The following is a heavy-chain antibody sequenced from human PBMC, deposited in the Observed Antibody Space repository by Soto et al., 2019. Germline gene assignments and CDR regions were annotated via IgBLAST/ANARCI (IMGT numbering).Heavy chain of an antibody. D-gene: IGHD2-2*01. CDR3: ARRLTYCSSTSCDY. CDR1: GGSFSGYY. V-gene: IGHV4-34*01. Sequence: SETLSLTCAVYGGSFSGYYWSWIRQPPGKGLEWIGEINHSGSTSYNPSLKSRVTISIDTSKNQFSLKLSSVTAADTAVYYCARRLTYCSSTSCDYWGQGTLVTVSS. CDR2: INHSGST. J-gene: IGHJ4*02.